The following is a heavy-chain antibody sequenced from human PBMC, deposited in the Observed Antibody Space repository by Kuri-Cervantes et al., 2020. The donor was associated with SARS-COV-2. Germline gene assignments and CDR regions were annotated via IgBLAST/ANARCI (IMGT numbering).Heavy chain of an antibody. CDR2: ISYDGSNK. D-gene: IGHD3-16*02. J-gene: IGHJ6*03. CDR3: ARGPPKYPDQNPYRYYYYMDA. Sequence: GESLKISCAASGFTFSSYAMHWVRQAPGKGLEWVAVISYDGSNKYYADSVKGRFTISRDNAKNSLYLQMNSLRAEDTAVYYCARGPPKYPDQNPYRYYYYMDAWGKGTTVTVSS. V-gene: IGHV3-30-3*01. CDR1: GFTFSSYA.